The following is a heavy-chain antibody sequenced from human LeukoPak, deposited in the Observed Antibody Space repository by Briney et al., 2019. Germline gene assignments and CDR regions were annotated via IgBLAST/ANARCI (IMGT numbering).Heavy chain of an antibody. CDR3: ASMMWFGELPGPNWFDP. D-gene: IGHD3-10*01. CDR2: ITKSGDQT. J-gene: IGHJ5*02. Sequence: GGSLRLSCVPSGITFSNSALSWVRQAPGKGLEWVSTITKSGDQTYYADSVRGLFTISRDNSKNTLYLQMNSLRAEDTAVYYRASMMWFGELPGPNWFDPWGQGTLVTVSS. V-gene: IGHV3-23*01. CDR1: GITFSNSA.